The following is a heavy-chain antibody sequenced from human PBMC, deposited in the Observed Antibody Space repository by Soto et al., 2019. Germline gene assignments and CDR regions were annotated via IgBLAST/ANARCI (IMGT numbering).Heavy chain of an antibody. Sequence: QVQLVESGGGVVQPGRSLRLSCAASGFTFSSYGMHWVRQAPGKGLEWVAVIWYDGSNKYYADSVKGRFTISRDNSKNTLYLQMNSLRAEDTAVYYCARDRGRGYFDYWGQGTLVTVSS. CDR2: IWYDGSNK. D-gene: IGHD3-10*01. V-gene: IGHV3-33*01. J-gene: IGHJ4*02. CDR3: ARDRGRGYFDY. CDR1: GFTFSSYG.